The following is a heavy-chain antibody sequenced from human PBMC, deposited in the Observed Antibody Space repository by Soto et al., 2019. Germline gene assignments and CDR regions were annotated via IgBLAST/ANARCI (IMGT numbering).Heavy chain of an antibody. CDR3: ARHRALNWFDP. J-gene: IGHJ5*02. CDR2: MYYSGST. V-gene: IGHV4-59*08. Sequence: QVQLQESGPGLVKPSETLSLTCTVSGDSISSSYWSWIRQPPGKGLEWIGYMYYSGSTSYNPSLNSRVTLSVDTSKNQFFLKLSVVTAADTAVYYCARHRALNWFDPWGQGTLVTVSS. CDR1: GDSISSSY.